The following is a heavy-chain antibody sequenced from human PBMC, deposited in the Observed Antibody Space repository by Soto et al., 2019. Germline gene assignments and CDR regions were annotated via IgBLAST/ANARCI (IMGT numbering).Heavy chain of an antibody. Sequence: SETLSLTCTVSGGSISSGGYYWSWIRQHPGKGLEWIGYIYYSGSTYYNPSLKSRVTISVDTSKNQFSLKLSSVTAADTAVYYCARVPPYYYDSSGSYPGGYFQHWGQGTLVTVSS. V-gene: IGHV4-31*02. CDR3: ARVPPYYYDSSGSYPGGYFQH. D-gene: IGHD3-22*01. CDR1: GGSISSGGYY. J-gene: IGHJ1*01. CDR2: IYYSGST.